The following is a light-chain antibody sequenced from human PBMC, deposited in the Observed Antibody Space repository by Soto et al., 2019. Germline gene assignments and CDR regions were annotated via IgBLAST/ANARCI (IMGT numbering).Light chain of an antibody. CDR1: PSVGSSY. CDR3: QQYINSPST. J-gene: IGKJ1*01. V-gene: IGKV3-20*01. CDR2: GAS. Sequence: EVVLTQSPGTLSLSPGERATLSCGASPSVGSSYLAWYQQKPGQAPRLLIYGASTRATGIPDRFSGSGSGTESTLTISRLEPEEFAVYYCQQYINSPSTFGQGTKVEI.